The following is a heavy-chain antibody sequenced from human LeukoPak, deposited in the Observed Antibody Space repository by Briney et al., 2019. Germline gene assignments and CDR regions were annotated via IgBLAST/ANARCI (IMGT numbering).Heavy chain of an antibody. V-gene: IGHV1-46*01. Sequence: ASVKVSCKASGYTFTSYYMHWVRQAPGQGLEWMGIINPSGGSTSYAQKFQGRVTMTRDMSTSTVYMELSSLRSEDTAVYYCARDRRDGYNSQKTDAFDIWGQGTMVTVSS. CDR1: GYTFTSYY. J-gene: IGHJ3*02. D-gene: IGHD5-24*01. CDR2: INPSGGST. CDR3: ARDRRDGYNSQKTDAFDI.